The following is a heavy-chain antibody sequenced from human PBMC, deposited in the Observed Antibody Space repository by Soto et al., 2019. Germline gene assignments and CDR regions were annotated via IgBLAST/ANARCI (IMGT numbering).Heavy chain of an antibody. CDR2: IYPGDSDV. CDR1: GYSFTTYW. V-gene: IGHV5-51*01. Sequence: PGESLKISCKGFGYSFTTYWIAWVRQMPGKGLEWMGIIYPGDSDVRYSPSFQGQVTISADKSISTAYLQWSSLKASDTAMYYCARKGYCTTSRCSYGLDVWGQGTTVTVSS. D-gene: IGHD2-2*01. J-gene: IGHJ6*02. CDR3: ARKGYCTTSRCSYGLDV.